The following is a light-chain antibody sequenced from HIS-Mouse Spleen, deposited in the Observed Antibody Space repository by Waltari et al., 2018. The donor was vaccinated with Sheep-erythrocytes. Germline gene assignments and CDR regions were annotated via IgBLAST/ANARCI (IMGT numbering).Light chain of an antibody. CDR3: CSYAGSSTWV. CDR1: SRDVWSYHL. J-gene: IGLJ3*02. CDR2: EGS. V-gene: IGLV2-23*01. Sequence: QSALTQPASVSGSPGQSITISCTGTSRDVWSYHLFSWYQPHPSQAPKLMIYEGSKRPSGVSNRFSGSKSGNTASLTISGLQAEDEADYYCCSYAGSSTWVLGGGTKLTVL.